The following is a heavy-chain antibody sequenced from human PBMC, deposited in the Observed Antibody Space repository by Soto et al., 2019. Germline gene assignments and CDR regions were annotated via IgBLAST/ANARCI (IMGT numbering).Heavy chain of an antibody. CDR1: GYRFTAYD. J-gene: IGHJ4*02. CDR2: INTATGDT. CDR3: ARTRGYCSGGSCYPLDY. Sequence: QVQVVQSGAGVKKPGATANVSCKASGYRFTAYDMHWVRQAPGQRLEWLGWINTATGDTKYSPSFQGRVTLTRDTSATTAYRELSGLRFEDTAVYYCARTRGYCSGGSCYPLDYWGQGTLVTVSS. V-gene: IGHV1-3*04. D-gene: IGHD2-15*01.